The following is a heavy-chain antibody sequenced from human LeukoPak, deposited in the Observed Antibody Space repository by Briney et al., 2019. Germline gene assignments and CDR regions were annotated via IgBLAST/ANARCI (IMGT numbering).Heavy chain of an antibody. Sequence: GGSLRLSCAASGFTFSSFWMSWVRQAPGKGLEWVANIKQDGSEKYYVDSVKGRFTLSRDNAKNSLSLQMNSLRAEDTAMYYCARKVGKYSGWYNYWGQGTLVTVSS. J-gene: IGHJ4*02. CDR3: ARKVGKYSGWYNY. D-gene: IGHD6-19*01. CDR1: GFTFSSFW. CDR2: IKQDGSEK. V-gene: IGHV3-7*01.